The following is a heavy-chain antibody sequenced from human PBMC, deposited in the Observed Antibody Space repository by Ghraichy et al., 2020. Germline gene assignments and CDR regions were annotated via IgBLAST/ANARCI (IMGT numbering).Heavy chain of an antibody. CDR3: ARGGGRGSAYYYYGMDV. Sequence: ASVKVSCKASGYTFTSYDINWVRQATGQGLEWMGWMNPNSGNTGYAQKFQGRVTMTRNTSISTAYMELSSLRSEDTAVYYCARGGGRGSAYYYYGMDVWGQGTTVTVSS. J-gene: IGHJ6*02. V-gene: IGHV1-8*01. CDR1: GYTFTSYD. CDR2: MNPNSGNT. D-gene: IGHD3-16*01.